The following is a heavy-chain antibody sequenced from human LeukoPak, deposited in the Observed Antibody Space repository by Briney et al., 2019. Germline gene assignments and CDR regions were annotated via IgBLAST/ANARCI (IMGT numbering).Heavy chain of an antibody. V-gene: IGHV1-3*01. CDR3: ARGFRGTTVTTPFDY. CDR1: GYTFTSYA. CDR2: INAGNGNT. J-gene: IGHJ4*02. Sequence: GASVKVSCTASGYTFTSYAMHWVRQAPGQRLEWMGWINAGNGNTKYSQKFQGRVTITRDTSASTAYMELSSLRSEDTAVYYCARGFRGTTVTTPFDYWGQGTLVTVSS. D-gene: IGHD4-11*01.